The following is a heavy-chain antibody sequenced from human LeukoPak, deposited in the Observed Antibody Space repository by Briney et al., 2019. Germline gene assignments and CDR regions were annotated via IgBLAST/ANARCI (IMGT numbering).Heavy chain of an antibody. Sequence: EASVKVSCKASVYSFTDYYMHWVRQAPGQGLEWMGRINPNSGGTNYAQKFQGRVTMTRDTSISTAYMKLSRLRSDDTAVYYCARYYSSGYWWFDPWGQGTLVTVSS. D-gene: IGHD3-22*01. J-gene: IGHJ5*02. CDR2: INPNSGGT. V-gene: IGHV1-2*06. CDR3: ARYYSSGYWWFDP. CDR1: VYSFTDYY.